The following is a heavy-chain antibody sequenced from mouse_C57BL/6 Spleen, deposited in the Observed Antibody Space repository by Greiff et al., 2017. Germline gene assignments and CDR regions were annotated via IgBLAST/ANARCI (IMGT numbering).Heavy chain of an antibody. CDR2: ISDGGSYT. CDR3: ARDRRSRFAMDC. D-gene: IGHD1-1*01. Sequence: EVKLVESGGGLVKPGGSLKLSCAASGFTFSSYAMSWVRQTPEKRLEWVATISDGGSYTYYPDNVKGRFTISRDNAKNKLYLQMSHLKSEDTAMYYCARDRRSRFAMDCWGPGPSVTVYS. CDR1: GFTFSSYA. J-gene: IGHJ4*01. V-gene: IGHV5-4*01.